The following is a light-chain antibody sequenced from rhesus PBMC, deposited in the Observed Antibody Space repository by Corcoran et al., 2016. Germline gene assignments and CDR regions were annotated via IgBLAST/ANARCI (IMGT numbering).Light chain of an antibody. V-gene: IGKV1-22*01. J-gene: IGKJ3*01. Sequence: DIQMTQSPSSLSASVGDKVTITCRASQGISGWLAWYQQKPGEAPRLLIYATASLQRGVPSRFSGSGSWADFTLTISSLQPEDFATYYCLQYNSSPFTFGPGTKLDI. CDR2: ATA. CDR1: QGISGW. CDR3: LQYNSSPFT.